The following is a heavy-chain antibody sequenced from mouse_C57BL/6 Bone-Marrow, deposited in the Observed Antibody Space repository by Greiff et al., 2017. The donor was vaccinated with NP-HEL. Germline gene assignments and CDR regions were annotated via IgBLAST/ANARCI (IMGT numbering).Heavy chain of an antibody. CDR2: ISDGGSYT. V-gene: IGHV5-4*01. CDR1: GFTFSSYA. CDR3: AREPAPYYGNFYFDY. J-gene: IGHJ2*01. Sequence: EVKLMESGGGLVKPGGSLKLSCAASGFTFSSYAMSWVRQTPEKRLEWVATISDGGSYTYYPDNVKGRFTISRDNAKNNLYLQMSHLKSEDTAMYYCAREPAPYYGNFYFDYWGQGTTLTVSS. D-gene: IGHD2-10*01.